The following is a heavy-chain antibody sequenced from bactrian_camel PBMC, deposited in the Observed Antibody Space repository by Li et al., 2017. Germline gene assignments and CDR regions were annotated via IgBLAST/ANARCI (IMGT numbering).Heavy chain of an antibody. Sequence: VQLVESGGGLVQPGGPLRLSCTTSGFSFSNYAMNWVRQAPGKGLEWISVFNSGKGDTSYATSVKGRFTISRDNAKNTLYLHLNSLKTEDTAMYYCTKDSTDGGWASTYWGQGTQVTVS. V-gene: IGHV3S31*01. CDR2: FNSGKGDT. J-gene: IGHJ4*01. CDR3: TKDSTDGGWASTY. CDR1: GFSFSNYA. D-gene: IGHD7*01.